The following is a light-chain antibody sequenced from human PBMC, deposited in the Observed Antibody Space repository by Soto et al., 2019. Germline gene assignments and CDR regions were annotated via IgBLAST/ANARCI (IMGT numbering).Light chain of an antibody. J-gene: IGLJ1*01. CDR3: SSHTTSSTRV. V-gene: IGLV2-14*03. Sequence: QSVLTQAASVSGSPEQSITLSYTGTSRDAGAYDFVSWYQQHPDKAPKLMIYEVRNRPSGVSNRFSGSKSVNTATLTISGLQAEDEADYYCSSHTTSSTRVFGTGTKVTVL. CDR1: SRDAGAYDF. CDR2: EVR.